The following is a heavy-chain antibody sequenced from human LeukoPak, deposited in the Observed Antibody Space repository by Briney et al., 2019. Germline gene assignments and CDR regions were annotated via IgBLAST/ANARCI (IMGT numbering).Heavy chain of an antibody. CDR2: INHSGST. D-gene: IGHD2-2*02. Sequence: PSETLSLTCAVYGGSFSGYYWSWIRQPPGKGLEWIGEINHSGSTNYNPSLKSRVTISVDTSKNQFSLKLSSVTAADTAVYYCARDSCSSTRCYRSYYYYYGMDVWGQGTTVTVSS. V-gene: IGHV4-34*01. J-gene: IGHJ6*02. CDR1: GGSFSGYY. CDR3: ARDSCSSTRCYRSYYYYYGMDV.